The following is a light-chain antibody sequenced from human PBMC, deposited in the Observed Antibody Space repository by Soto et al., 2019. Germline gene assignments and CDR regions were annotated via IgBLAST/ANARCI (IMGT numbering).Light chain of an antibody. V-gene: IGKV1-39*01. CDR3: QQTYATPFT. J-gene: IGKJ3*01. CDR1: HNIATY. Sequence: DIQVTQSPSSLSASVGDRVTITCRTSHNIATYLYWYQHRPGKAPNLLLYTATSLQSGVPSRFSGSGTGTDFTLTISALQPEDFTSYFCQQTYATPFTFGRGTTV. CDR2: TAT.